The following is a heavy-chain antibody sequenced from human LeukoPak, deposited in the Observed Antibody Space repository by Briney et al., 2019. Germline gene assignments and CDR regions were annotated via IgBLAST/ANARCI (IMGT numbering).Heavy chain of an antibody. Sequence: GGSLRLSCTASGFTFSSYWVSWVRQAPGKGLEWVANINQDGSEKYYVDSVKGRFTISRDNAKNSLYLQMNSLRAEDTAVYCCARGRRVPAAMGNWFDPWGQGTLVTVSS. CDR1: GFTFSSYW. CDR3: ARGRRVPAAMGNWFDP. J-gene: IGHJ5*02. V-gene: IGHV3-7*01. CDR2: INQDGSEK. D-gene: IGHD2-2*01.